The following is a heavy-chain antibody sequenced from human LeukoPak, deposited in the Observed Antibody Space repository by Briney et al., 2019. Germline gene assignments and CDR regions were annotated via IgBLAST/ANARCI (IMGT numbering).Heavy chain of an antibody. CDR2: ISEDGSNK. CDR1: GLTFRNYW. CDR3: VSWSGKYYVTSEIPANS. Sequence: GGSLRLSCAASGLTFRNYWMSWIRRAPGKGLEWAAHISEDGSNKYYVDSVKGRFTISRDNAKNSMYLQKNSLRVEDTAVYYCVSWSGKYYVTSEIPANSWGQGTLVTVSS. J-gene: IGHJ4*02. D-gene: IGHD3-10*02. V-gene: IGHV3-7*01.